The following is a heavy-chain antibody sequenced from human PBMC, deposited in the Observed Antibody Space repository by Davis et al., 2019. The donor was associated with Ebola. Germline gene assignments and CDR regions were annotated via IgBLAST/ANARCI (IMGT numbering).Heavy chain of an antibody. Sequence: PSETLSLTCAVYGGSFSGYYWTWIRQPPGKGLEWIGEIHPSGSTNHNPSLESRVTISVDTSKNQFSLKLSSVTAADTAVYYCAILNYYDSSGYYLMRRAFDIWGQGTMVTVSS. CDR3: AILNYYDSSGYYLMRRAFDI. CDR2: IHPSGST. V-gene: IGHV4-34*01. J-gene: IGHJ3*02. CDR1: GGSFSGYY. D-gene: IGHD3-22*01.